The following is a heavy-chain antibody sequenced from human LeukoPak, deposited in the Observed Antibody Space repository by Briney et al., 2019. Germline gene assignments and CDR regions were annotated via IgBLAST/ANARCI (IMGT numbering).Heavy chain of an antibody. CDR1: GFPLSSNY. V-gene: IGHV3-7*01. J-gene: IGHJ6*03. CDR2: IKQDGSEK. CDR3: ARDGYDFWSGYYTPWGYYYYYMDV. Sequence: GRSLRLSCAASGFPLSSNYMSWVRGAPRKGLEWVTNIKQDGSEKYHVESVKGRFTIPIDNAKNTLYLPMNSLRAEDTAVYYCARDGYDFWSGYYTPWGYYYYYMDVWGKGTTVTVSS. D-gene: IGHD3-3*01.